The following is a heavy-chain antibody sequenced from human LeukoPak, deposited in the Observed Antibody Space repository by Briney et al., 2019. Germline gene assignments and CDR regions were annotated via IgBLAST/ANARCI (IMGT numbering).Heavy chain of an antibody. J-gene: IGHJ2*01. CDR3: ARSVIGRSGYLSLGYFDL. V-gene: IGHV4-4*07. CDR2: IYTSGST. D-gene: IGHD3-22*01. Sequence: PSETLSLTCTVSGGSISSYYWSWIRQPAGKGLEWIGRIYTSGSTNYNPSLKSRVTISVDTSKNQFSLKLSSVTAADTAVYYCARSVIGRSGYLSLGYFDLWGRGTLVTVSS. CDR1: GGSISSYY.